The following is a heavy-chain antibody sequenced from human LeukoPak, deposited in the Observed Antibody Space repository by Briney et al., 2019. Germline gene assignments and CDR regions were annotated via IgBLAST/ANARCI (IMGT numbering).Heavy chain of an antibody. CDR1: GYTITSYG. J-gene: IGHJ6*03. Sequence: ASVKVSCKASGYTITSYGISWVRQAPGQGLEWMGWISAYNGNTNYAQKLQGRVTMTTDTSTSTAYMELRSLRSDDTAVYYCARGGGAFWSGYYTESYYYYYMDVWGKGTTVTVSS. CDR2: ISAYNGNT. D-gene: IGHD3-3*01. V-gene: IGHV1-18*01. CDR3: ARGGGAFWSGYYTESYYYYYMDV.